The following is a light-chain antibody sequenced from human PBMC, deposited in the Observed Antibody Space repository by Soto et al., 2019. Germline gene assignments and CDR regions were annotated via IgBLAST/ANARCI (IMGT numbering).Light chain of an antibody. Sequence: QSALTQPPSASGSPGQSVTISCTGTSSDFGGYYYVSWYQQHPGKAPKLMIYEVSKRPSGVPDRFSGSKSGNTASLTVSGLQAEDEADYYCSSYAGTNTPYVFGTGTKVTV. CDR3: SSYAGTNTPYV. V-gene: IGLV2-8*01. J-gene: IGLJ1*01. CDR1: SSDFGGYYY. CDR2: EVS.